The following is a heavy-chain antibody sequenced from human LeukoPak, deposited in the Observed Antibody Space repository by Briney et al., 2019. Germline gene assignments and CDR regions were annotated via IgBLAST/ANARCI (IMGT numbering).Heavy chain of an antibody. J-gene: IGHJ4*02. Sequence: GGSLRLSCAASGFTLSNFWMHWVRQAPEMGLVWVSRVNTDGSRTNSVKGRFTISRDNAKNSLYLQMNSLRAEDTAVYYCARDSPSSTSWGYWGQGTLVTVSS. D-gene: IGHD2-2*01. CDR3: ARDSPSSTSWGY. CDR2: VNTDGSRT. V-gene: IGHV3-74*01. CDR1: GFTLSNFW.